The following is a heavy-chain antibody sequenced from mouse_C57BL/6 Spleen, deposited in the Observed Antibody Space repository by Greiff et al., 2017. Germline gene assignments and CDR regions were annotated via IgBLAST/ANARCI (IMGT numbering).Heavy chain of an antibody. D-gene: IGHD1-1*01. Sequence: EVQLHQSGPVLVKPGASVKMSCKASGYTFTDYYLNWVKQSHGKSLEWIGVINPYNGGTSYNQKFKGKATLTVDKSSSTAYMELNSLASEDSAVXYCARGDYYCSSYYFDYWGQGTTLTVSS. CDR1: GYTFTDYY. V-gene: IGHV1-19*01. CDR2: INPYNGGT. J-gene: IGHJ2*01. CDR3: ARGDYYCSSYYFDY.